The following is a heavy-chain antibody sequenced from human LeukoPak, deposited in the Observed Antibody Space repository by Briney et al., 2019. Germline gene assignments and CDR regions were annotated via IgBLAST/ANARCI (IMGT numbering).Heavy chain of an antibody. Sequence: GGSLRLSCAASGFTFSSYSMNWVRQAPGKGLEWVSSISSSSSYIYYADSVKGRFTISRDNAKNSLYLQMNSLRAEDTAVYYCARVVGDNPRMRYGMDVWGQGTTVTVSS. J-gene: IGHJ6*02. D-gene: IGHD1-26*01. CDR3: ARVVGDNPRMRYGMDV. V-gene: IGHV3-21*01. CDR2: ISSSSSYI. CDR1: GFTFSSYS.